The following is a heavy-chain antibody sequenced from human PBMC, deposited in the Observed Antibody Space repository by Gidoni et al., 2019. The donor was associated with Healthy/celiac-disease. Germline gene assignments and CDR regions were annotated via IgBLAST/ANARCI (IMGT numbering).Heavy chain of an antibody. V-gene: IGHV5-51*01. CDR3: ARRFSSSWDWGY. J-gene: IGHJ4*02. CDR2: IYPGDSDT. Sequence: VQLLQSGAAVNNPWASLQLSCKGSGYSFTSYWIGWVRQMPGQGLEWMGIIYPGDSDTRYSPSFQGQVTISADKSISTAYLQGSSQKASDTAMYYCARRFSSSWDWGYWGQGTLVTVSA. CDR1: GYSFTSYW. D-gene: IGHD6-13*01.